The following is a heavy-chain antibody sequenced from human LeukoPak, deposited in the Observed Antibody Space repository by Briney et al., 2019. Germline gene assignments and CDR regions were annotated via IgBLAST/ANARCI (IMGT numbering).Heavy chain of an antibody. V-gene: IGHV4-39*01. CDR1: GGSISSSSYY. CDR2: IYYSGST. Sequence: SETLSLTCTVSGGSISSSSYYWGWIRQPPGKGLEWIGSIYYSGSTYYNPSPKSRVTISVDTSKNQFSLKLSSVTAADAAVYYCARTDIVVVVAAERRAFDIWGQGTMVTVSS. J-gene: IGHJ3*02. CDR3: ARTDIVVVVAAERRAFDI. D-gene: IGHD2-15*01.